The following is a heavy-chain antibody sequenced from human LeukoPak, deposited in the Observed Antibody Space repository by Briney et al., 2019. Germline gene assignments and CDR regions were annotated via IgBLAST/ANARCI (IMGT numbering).Heavy chain of an antibody. J-gene: IGHJ4*02. V-gene: IGHV4-61*02. D-gene: IGHD5-12*01. CDR1: GGSISSGSYY. CDR3: ARAVATELGY. CDR2: IYTSGST. Sequence: SQTLSLTCTVSGGSISSGSYYWSWIRQPAGKGLEWIGRIYTSGSTNYNPSLKSRVTISVDTSKNQFSLKLSSVTAADTAAYYCARAVATELGYWGQGTLVTVSS.